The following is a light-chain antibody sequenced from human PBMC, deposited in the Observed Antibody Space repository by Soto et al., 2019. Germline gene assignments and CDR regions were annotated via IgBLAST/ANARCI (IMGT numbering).Light chain of an antibody. V-gene: IGLV2-23*02. J-gene: IGLJ1*01. Sequence: SALTQPASLSGSPGPSITLSCPGTSSDVGSYNLVSWYQQHPGKAPKLMIYEVSKRPSGVSNRFSGSKSGNTASLTISGLQAEDEADYYCCSYAGSSTPLIFGTGTKVTVL. CDR1: SSDVGSYNL. CDR2: EVS. CDR3: CSYAGSSTPLI.